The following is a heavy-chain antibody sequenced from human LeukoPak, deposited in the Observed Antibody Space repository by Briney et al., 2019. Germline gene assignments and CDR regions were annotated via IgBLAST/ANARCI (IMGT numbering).Heavy chain of an antibody. Sequence: SETLSLTCTVSGGSISSYYWSWIRQPPGKGLEWIGYIYYSGSTNYNPSLKSRVTISVDTSKNQFSLKLSSVTAADTAVYYCARPYCSSTSCYVVAFDIWGQGTMVTVSS. CDR2: IYYSGST. J-gene: IGHJ3*02. CDR1: GGSISSYY. CDR3: ARPYCSSTSCYVVAFDI. V-gene: IGHV4-59*12. D-gene: IGHD2-2*01.